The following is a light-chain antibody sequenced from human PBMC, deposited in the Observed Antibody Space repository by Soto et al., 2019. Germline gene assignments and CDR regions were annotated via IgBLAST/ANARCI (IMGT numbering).Light chain of an antibody. CDR3: CSYAGSYTHYV. CDR1: SSDVGGYNY. V-gene: IGLV2-11*01. CDR2: DVS. J-gene: IGLJ1*01. Sequence: QSALTQPRSVSGSPGQSITISCTGTSSDVGGYNYVSWYRQHPGKAPKLMIYDVSKRPSGVPDRFSGSKSGNTASLTISGRQADDEADYYCCSYAGSYTHYVFGTGTKLTVL.